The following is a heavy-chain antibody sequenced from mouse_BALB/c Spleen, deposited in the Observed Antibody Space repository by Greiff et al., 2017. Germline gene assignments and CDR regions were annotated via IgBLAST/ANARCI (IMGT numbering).Heavy chain of an antibody. J-gene: IGHJ4*01. CDR3: ARPGAMDY. CDR1: GFAFSSYD. CDR2: ISSGGGST. V-gene: IGHV5-12-1*01. Sequence: EVMLVESGGGLVKPGGSLKLSCAASGFAFSSYDMSWVRQTPEKRLEWVAYISSGGGSTYYPDTVKGRFTISRDNAKNTLYLQMSSLKSEDTAMYYCARPGAMDYWGQGTSVTVSS.